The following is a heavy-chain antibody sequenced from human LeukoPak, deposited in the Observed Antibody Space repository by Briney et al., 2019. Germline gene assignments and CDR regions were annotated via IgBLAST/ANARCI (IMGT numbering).Heavy chain of an antibody. CDR1: GGSISSYY. J-gene: IGHJ6*02. CDR2: IYYSGST. D-gene: IGHD2/OR15-2a*01. CDR3: ARGISSYYYGMGV. Sequence: TETLSLTCTVSGGSISSYYWSWIRQPPGMGLEWIGYIYYSGSTNYNPSLKSRVSISVDTSKNQFSLKLSSVTAADTAMYYCARGISSYYYGMGVWGQGTTVTVSS. V-gene: IGHV4-59*01.